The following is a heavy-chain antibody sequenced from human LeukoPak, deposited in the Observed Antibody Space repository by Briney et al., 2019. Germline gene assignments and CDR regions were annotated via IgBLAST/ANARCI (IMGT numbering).Heavy chain of an antibody. D-gene: IGHD3-3*01. CDR1: GFTFSDYY. J-gene: IGHJ4*02. Sequence: GGSLRLSCAASGFTFSDYYMGWLRQAPGKGLEGGSYITSIGKSVYYAASVKGRFTISRDNAKNSLYLQVNSLTAEDTAVYYCARAGVDTSGYYYQGFDYWGQGTLVTVSS. V-gene: IGHV3-11*04. CDR2: ITSIGKSV. CDR3: ARAGVDTSGYYYQGFDY.